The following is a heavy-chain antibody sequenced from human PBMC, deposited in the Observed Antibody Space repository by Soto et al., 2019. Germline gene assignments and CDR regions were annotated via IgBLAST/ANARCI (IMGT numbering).Heavy chain of an antibody. V-gene: IGHV4-59*01. D-gene: IGHD6-13*01. Sequence: PSETLSLTCTVSGGSISSYYWSWIRQPPGKGLEWIGYIYYSGNTNYNPSLKSRVTISVDTSKNQFSLKLSSVTAADTAVYYCARERRIAAATASVFDYWGQGTLVTVSS. CDR3: ARERRIAAATASVFDY. J-gene: IGHJ4*02. CDR2: IYYSGNT. CDR1: GGSISSYY.